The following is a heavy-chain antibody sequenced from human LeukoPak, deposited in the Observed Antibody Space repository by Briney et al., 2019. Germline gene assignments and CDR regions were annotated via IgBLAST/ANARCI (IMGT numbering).Heavy chain of an antibody. Sequence: SVKVSCKASGGTFSSYAISWVRQAPGQGLEWMGGIIPIFGTANYAQKFQGRVTITTDESTSTAYMELSSLRSEDTAVYYCARDHWGIVENGYDYFYYDMDVWGQGTTVTVSS. CDR2: IIPIFGTA. V-gene: IGHV1-69*05. CDR3: ARDHWGIVENGYDYFYYDMDV. J-gene: IGHJ6*02. CDR1: GGTFSSYA. D-gene: IGHD7-27*01.